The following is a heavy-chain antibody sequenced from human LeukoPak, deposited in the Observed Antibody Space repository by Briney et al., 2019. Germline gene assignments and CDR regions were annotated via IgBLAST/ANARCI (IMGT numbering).Heavy chain of an antibody. D-gene: IGHD3-10*01. Sequence: GGSLRLSCAASGFTFSIYAMNWVRQAPGKGLEWVSAFSGSGGSTYYADSVKGRFTIYRDNSKNTLYLQMNSLRAEDTAIYYCAKGIYYYYYMDVWGKGTTVTVSS. CDR2: FSGSGGST. CDR3: AKGIYYYYYMDV. V-gene: IGHV3-23*01. CDR1: GFTFSIYA. J-gene: IGHJ6*03.